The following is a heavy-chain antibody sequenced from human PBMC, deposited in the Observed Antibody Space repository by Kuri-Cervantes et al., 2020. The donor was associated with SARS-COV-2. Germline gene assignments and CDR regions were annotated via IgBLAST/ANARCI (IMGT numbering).Heavy chain of an antibody. CDR1: GGSFSGYY. D-gene: IGHD3-10*01. CDR3: ARVGGNWELPFDY. Sequence: GSLRLSCAVYGGSFSGYYWSWIRQPPGKGLEWIGEINHSGSTNYNPSLKSRVTISVDTSKNQFSLKLSSVTAADTAVYYCARVGGNWELPFDYWGQGTLVPSPQ. CDR2: INHSGST. J-gene: IGHJ4*02. V-gene: IGHV4-34*01.